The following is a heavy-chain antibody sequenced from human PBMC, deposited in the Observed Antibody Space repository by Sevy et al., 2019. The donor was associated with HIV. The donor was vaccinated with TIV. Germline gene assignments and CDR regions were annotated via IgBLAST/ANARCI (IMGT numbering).Heavy chain of an antibody. D-gene: IGHD1-26*01. CDR3: ARGRVGATTSYYFDY. Sequence: GGYLRLSCAASGFTFSSYAMHWVRQAPGKGLEWVGFIWHDGSQKYYADSVRGRFTFSRDNSKNTLFLQVSSLRAEDTAVYYCARGRVGATTSYYFDYWGQGTLVTVSS. J-gene: IGHJ4*02. V-gene: IGHV3-33*01. CDR1: GFTFSSYA. CDR2: IWHDGSQK.